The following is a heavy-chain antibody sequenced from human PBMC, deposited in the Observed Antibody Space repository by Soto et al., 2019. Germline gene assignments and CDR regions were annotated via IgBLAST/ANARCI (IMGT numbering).Heavy chain of an antibody. V-gene: IGHV1-69*12. D-gene: IGHD5-12*01. Sequence: QVQLVQSGAEVKKPGSSVKVSCKASGGTFSSYAISWVRQAPGQGLEWMGGIIPIFGTANYAQKFQGRVTITADESTSTAYMELSSLRSEDTAVYYCARGRKGGYNLGGTGDFDLWGRGTLVTVSS. CDR1: GGTFSSYA. CDR2: IIPIFGTA. CDR3: ARGRKGGYNLGGTGDFDL. J-gene: IGHJ2*01.